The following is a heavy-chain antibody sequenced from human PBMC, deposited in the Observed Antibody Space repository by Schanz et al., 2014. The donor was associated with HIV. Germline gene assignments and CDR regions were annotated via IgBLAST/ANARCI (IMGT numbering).Heavy chain of an antibody. D-gene: IGHD3-22*01. J-gene: IGHJ6*02. CDR3: AKDRNHYDSRYRGKGNYYYYYGMDV. CDR2: KSYDGSKK. CDR1: GFTFDSYG. V-gene: IGHV3-30*18. Sequence: QVQLVESGGGVVQPGRSLRLSCAASGFTFDSYGIHWVRQAPGKGLEWVAVKSYDGSKKKDADSVKGRFTISRDNSKNTLYLQMKSLRPEDTAVYYCAKDRNHYDSRYRGKGNYYYYYGMDVWGQGTTVTVSS.